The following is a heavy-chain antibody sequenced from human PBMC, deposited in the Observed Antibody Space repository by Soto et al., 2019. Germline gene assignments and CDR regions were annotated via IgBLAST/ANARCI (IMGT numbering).Heavy chain of an antibody. CDR2: IIPIFGTA. D-gene: IGHD1-20*01. J-gene: IGHJ6*02. CDR3: ASQKEINGILEYGMDV. V-gene: IGHV1-69*06. Sequence: QVQLVQSGAEVKKPGSSVKVSCKASGGTFSSYAISWVRQAPGQGLEWMGGIIPIFGTANYAQKFQGRVTITADKSTSTAYMERSSLRSEDTAVYYCASQKEINGILEYGMDVWGQGTTVTVSS. CDR1: GGTFSSYA.